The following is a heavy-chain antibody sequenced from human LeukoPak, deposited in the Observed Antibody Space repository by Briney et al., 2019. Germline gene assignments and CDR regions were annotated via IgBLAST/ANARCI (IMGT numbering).Heavy chain of an antibody. Sequence: PGGSLRLSCAASGVTLSSYAMSWVRQAPGKGLEWVSAISGSGGSTYYADSVKGRFTISRDNSKNTLYLQMNSLRAEDTAVYYCAKDYTAVADNPDYWGQGTLVTVSS. D-gene: IGHD6-19*01. CDR2: ISGSGGST. J-gene: IGHJ4*02. CDR1: GVTLSSYA. V-gene: IGHV3-23*01. CDR3: AKDYTAVADNPDY.